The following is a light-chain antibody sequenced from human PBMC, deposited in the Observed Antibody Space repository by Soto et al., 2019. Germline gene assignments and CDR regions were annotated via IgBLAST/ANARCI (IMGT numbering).Light chain of an antibody. V-gene: IGKV3-20*01. CDR3: HHYGSSPYT. CDR2: GVS. CDR1: QSLSGNY. Sequence: EIVLTQSPGTLSLSPGERATLSCRASQSLSGNYLAWYQQKPGQAPRLLIFGVSSRATGIPDRFSGSGSETDFTLTIHRLEPEDFAVYYCHHYGSSPYTFGLGTKLEIK. J-gene: IGKJ2*01.